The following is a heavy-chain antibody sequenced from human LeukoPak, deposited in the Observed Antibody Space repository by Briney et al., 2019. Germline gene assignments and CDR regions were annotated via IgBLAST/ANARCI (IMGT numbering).Heavy chain of an antibody. J-gene: IGHJ4*02. V-gene: IGHV3-7*01. D-gene: IGHD5-24*01. Sequence: GGSLRLSCAASGFTFSTYWMTWVRQAPGKGLEWVANINQDGSEKYFVDSVKGRFTISRDNAKNSLHLQMNTLRAEDTAVYYCARERDGRFFDYWGQGTLVTVSS. CDR3: ARERDGRFFDY. CDR2: INQDGSEK. CDR1: GFTFSTYW.